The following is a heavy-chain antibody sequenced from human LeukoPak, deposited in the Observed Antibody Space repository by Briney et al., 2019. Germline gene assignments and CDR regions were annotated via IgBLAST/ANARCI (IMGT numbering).Heavy chain of an antibody. CDR2: ISDSGHDT. Sequence: PGGSLRLSCAASGFTFPNYDMSWVRQAPGKGLEWVSTISDSGHDTSYADSVKGRFTISRDNSKNTLYLQMSSLRAEDTALYYCPTGEYYFDFWGQGTLVTVSS. CDR1: GFTFPNYD. V-gene: IGHV3-23*01. J-gene: IGHJ4*02. D-gene: IGHD3-16*01. CDR3: PTGEYYFDF.